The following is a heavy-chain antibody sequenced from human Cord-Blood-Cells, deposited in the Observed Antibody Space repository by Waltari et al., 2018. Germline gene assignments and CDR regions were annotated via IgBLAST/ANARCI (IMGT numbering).Heavy chain of an antibody. D-gene: IGHD6-19*01. CDR1: GGYISSSSYY. Sequence: QLQLQESGPGLVKPSETLSLTCTVSGGYISSSSYYWGWIRQPPGKGLEWIGSIYYSGSTYYNPSLKSRVTISVDTSKNQFSLKLSSVTAADTAVYYCATLSSGWYYFDYWGQGTLVTVSS. V-gene: IGHV4-39*01. CDR2: IYYSGST. J-gene: IGHJ4*02. CDR3: ATLSSGWYYFDY.